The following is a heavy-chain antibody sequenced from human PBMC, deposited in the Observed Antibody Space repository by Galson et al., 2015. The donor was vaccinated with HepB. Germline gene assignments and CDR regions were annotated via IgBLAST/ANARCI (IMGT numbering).Heavy chain of an antibody. J-gene: IGHJ4*02. CDR3: ARDMGSAVTTYEGFDY. CDR2: IWYDGSNK. D-gene: IGHD4-17*01. Sequence: SLRLSCAASGFTFSSYGMHWVRQAPGKGLEWVAVIWYDGSNKYYADSVKGRFTISRDNSKNTLYLQMNSLRAEDTAVYYCARDMGSAVTTYEGFDYWGQGTLVTVSS. CDR1: GFTFSSYG. V-gene: IGHV3-33*01.